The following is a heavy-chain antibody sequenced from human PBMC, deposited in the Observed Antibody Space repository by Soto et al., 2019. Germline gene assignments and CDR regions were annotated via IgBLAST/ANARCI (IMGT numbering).Heavy chain of an antibody. Sequence: PSETLSLTCTVSGGSISSYYWSWIRQPPGKGLEWIGYIYYSGSTNYNPSLKSRVTISVDTSKNQFSLKLSSVTAADTAVYYCARFYSSAWEAGGRYFDYWGQGTLVTVSS. CDR2: IYYSGST. CDR3: ARFYSSAWEAGGRYFDY. J-gene: IGHJ4*02. V-gene: IGHV4-59*01. D-gene: IGHD6-19*01. CDR1: GGSISSYY.